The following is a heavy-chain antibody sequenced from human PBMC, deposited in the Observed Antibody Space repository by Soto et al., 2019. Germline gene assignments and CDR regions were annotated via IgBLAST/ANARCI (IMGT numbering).Heavy chain of an antibody. CDR3: TSRRDWTAVDPLDY. Sequence: EVQLVESGGGLVQPGGSLKLSCAASGFTFSDSAMHWVRQASGKGLEWVGRIRNKGNNYATAYTASVKGRFTISRDDTKYTVYLEINCLKIADTAVYYCTSRRDWTAVDPLDYWGLGTLVTVSS. D-gene: IGHD2-21*01. V-gene: IGHV3-73*02. CDR1: GFTFSDSA. CDR2: IRNKGNNYAT. J-gene: IGHJ4*02.